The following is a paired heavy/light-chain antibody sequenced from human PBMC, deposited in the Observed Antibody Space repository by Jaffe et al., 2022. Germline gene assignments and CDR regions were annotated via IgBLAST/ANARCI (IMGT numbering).Heavy chain of an antibody. V-gene: IGHV2-70*01. J-gene: IGHJ4*02. CDR1: GFSLTSSGMC. D-gene: IGHD4-17*01. CDR3: ARGNDYGDSFDY. Sequence: QVTLRESGPALVKPTQTLTLTCTFSGFSLTSSGMCVSWIRQPPGKALEWLALIDWDGDKYYNTSLKTRLTISKDTSKNQVVLAMTNMDPVDSATYYCARGNDYGDSFDYWGQGTLVTVSS. CDR2: IDWDGDK.
Light chain of an antibody. Sequence: SSELTQDPAVSVALGQTVRITCQGDSLRSYFASWYQQKPRQAPILVIYRKNRRPSGIPDRFSGSISGNTASLTITGTQAEDEADYYCNSRDSSGHQRVFGGGTKLTVL. V-gene: IGLV3-19*01. CDR3: NSRDSSGHQRV. CDR1: SLRSYF. J-gene: IGLJ3*02. CDR2: RKN.